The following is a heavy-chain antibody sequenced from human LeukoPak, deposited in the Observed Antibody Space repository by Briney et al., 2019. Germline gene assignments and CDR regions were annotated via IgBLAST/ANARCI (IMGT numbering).Heavy chain of an antibody. CDR3: LISYYGSGSYDGEL. D-gene: IGHD3-10*01. J-gene: IGHJ1*01. CDR1: GYTFTSYG. Sequence: ASVKVSCKASGYTFTSYGISWVRQAPGQGLEWMGRISAYNGNTNYAQKLQGRVTMTTDTSTSTAYMELRSLRSDDTAVYYCLISYYGSGSYDGELWGQGTLVTVSS. V-gene: IGHV1-18*04. CDR2: ISAYNGNT.